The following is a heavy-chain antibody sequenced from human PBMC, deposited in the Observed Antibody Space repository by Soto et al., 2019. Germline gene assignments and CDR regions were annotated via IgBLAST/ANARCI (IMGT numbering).Heavy chain of an antibody. V-gene: IGHV3-33*06. D-gene: IGHD3-3*01. CDR2: TRIAGISI. CDR3: AKVLRFLEWLKGEQMDG. J-gene: IGHJ6*04. CDR1: RFAVSNCS. Sequence: AQSLPCSEARFAVSNCSIRWGRQAPRKELEWMTLTRIAGISIYYADSVKGRCTISRDNSKNTLYLQMNSLRSEDTAVYYCAKVLRFLEWLKGEQMDGGGNGTTVTVAA.